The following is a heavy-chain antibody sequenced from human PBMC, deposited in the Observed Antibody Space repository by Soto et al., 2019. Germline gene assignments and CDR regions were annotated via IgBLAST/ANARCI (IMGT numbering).Heavy chain of an antibody. Sequence: PGESLKISCKGSGYSFTSYWISWVRQMPGKGLELMGRIDPSDSYTIYSPSFQGHVTISADKSISTAYLQWSSLKASDTAMYYCARRESLWFGEVVIGCCGGMDVWGQGTTVTVSS. CDR2: IDPSDSYT. CDR1: GYSFTSYW. CDR3: ARRESLWFGEVVIGCCGGMDV. V-gene: IGHV5-10-1*01. D-gene: IGHD3-10*01. J-gene: IGHJ6*01.